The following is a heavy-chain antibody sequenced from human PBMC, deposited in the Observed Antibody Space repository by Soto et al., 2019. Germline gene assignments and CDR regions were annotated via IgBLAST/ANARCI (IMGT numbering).Heavy chain of an antibody. J-gene: IGHJ6*02. V-gene: IGHV1-3*01. Sequence: QVQLVQSGAAVKKPGASVKVSCKASGDTFTNYAFHWVRQAPGQRLEWMGRINGGNGNTKYSQKFQDRVSITRDTSASTAYMELSSLRSEDSAVYYCARDLGTGFYAMDVWGQGTTITVSS. CDR3: ARDLGTGFYAMDV. CDR1: GDTFTNYA. D-gene: IGHD2-8*02. CDR2: INGGNGNT.